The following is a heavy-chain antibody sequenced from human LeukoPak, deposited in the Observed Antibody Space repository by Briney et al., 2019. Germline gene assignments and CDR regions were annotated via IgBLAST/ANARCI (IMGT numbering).Heavy chain of an antibody. Sequence: PSQTLSLTGTVSGGSISSGDYYWSWIRQPPGKGREWIAYMYYSGSTYYNPSLKSRVTMSADTSKNQRSLKLSSVTAADTAVYYCARPYYYDSRIDPWGQGILVTVSS. D-gene: IGHD3-22*01. V-gene: IGHV4-30-4*01. CDR3: ARPYYYDSRIDP. CDR2: MYYSGST. J-gene: IGHJ5*02. CDR1: GGSISSGDYY.